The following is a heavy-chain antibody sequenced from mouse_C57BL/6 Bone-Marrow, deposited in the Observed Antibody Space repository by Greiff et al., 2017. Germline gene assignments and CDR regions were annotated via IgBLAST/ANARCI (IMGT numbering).Heavy chain of an antibody. CDR3: ARFDMTVVATWYFDV. V-gene: IGHV1-75*01. J-gene: IGHJ1*03. D-gene: IGHD1-1*01. CDR2: IFPGSGST. CDR1: GYTFTDYY. Sequence: VQLQQSGPELVKPGASVKISCKASGYTFTDYYINWVKQRPGQGLEWIGWIFPGSGSTYYNEKFKGKATLTVDKSSSTAYMLLSSLTSEDSAVYFCARFDMTVVATWYFDVGGTGTTVTVSS.